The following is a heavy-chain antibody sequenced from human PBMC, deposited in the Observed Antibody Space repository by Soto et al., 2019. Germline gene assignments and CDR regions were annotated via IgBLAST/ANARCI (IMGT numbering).Heavy chain of an antibody. D-gene: IGHD3-22*01. CDR3: VRDDRWAFDF. Sequence: EVQLVESGGGLVQPGGSRRVSCAASGFSFSNYAMKWVRQAPGKGLEGVSYISIGSGSIFYADSVKGRFTISRDDAKNSLYMQMNTLRDEDTDVYYCVRDDRWAFDFWGQGTMVTVSS. V-gene: IGHV3-48*02. CDR2: ISIGSGSI. J-gene: IGHJ3*01. CDR1: GFSFSNYA.